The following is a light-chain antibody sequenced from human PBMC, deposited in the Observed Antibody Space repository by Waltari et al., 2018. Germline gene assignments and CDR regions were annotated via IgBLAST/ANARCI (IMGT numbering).Light chain of an antibody. V-gene: IGKV2-30*01. CDR3: KQDNTLPLT. Sequence: RVSSDGKTYLDWYHQQPGQAPRVLIHKASRRDTGVADRFSGSGYGTEFTLKISSLEPDDFATYYCKQDNTLPLTFGEGTKVEIK. CDR2: KAS. J-gene: IGKJ4*01. CDR1: RVSSDGKTY.